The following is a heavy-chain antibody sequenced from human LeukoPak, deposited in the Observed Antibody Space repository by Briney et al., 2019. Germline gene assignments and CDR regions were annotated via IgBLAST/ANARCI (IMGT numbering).Heavy chain of an antibody. CDR3: ARGAKRQLVRYYFDY. V-gene: IGHV3-23*01. CDR2: ITGSGGTT. CDR1: GFTFSSHA. D-gene: IGHD6-13*01. Sequence: EPGGSLRLSCAVSGFTFSSHAMNWVRQAPGKGLEWVSSITGSGGTTYYADSVKGRFTISRDNSKNTLYLQVDSLRAEDTAVYYCARGAKRQLVRYYFDYWGQGTLVTVSS. J-gene: IGHJ4*02.